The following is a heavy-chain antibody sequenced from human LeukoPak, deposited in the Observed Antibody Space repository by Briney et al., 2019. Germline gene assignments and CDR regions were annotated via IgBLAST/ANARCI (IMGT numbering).Heavy chain of an antibody. CDR2: IYYSGST. CDR3: ARRRYSGSYYYFDY. V-gene: IGHV4-39*01. Sequence: PSETLSLTCTVSGDSISSSSYYWGWIRQPPGKGLEWIGSIYYSGSTYYNPSLKSRVTISVDTSKNQFSLKLSSVTAADTAVYYCARRRYSGSYYYFDYWGQGTLVFVSS. D-gene: IGHD1-26*01. CDR1: GDSISSSSYY. J-gene: IGHJ4*02.